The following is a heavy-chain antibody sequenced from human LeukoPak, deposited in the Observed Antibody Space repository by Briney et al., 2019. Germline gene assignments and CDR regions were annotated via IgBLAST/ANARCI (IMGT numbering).Heavy chain of an antibody. Sequence: GGSLRLSCVSSGFIFSNYAMSWVRQAPGKGLEWVSSISGSGGSTHYADSVKGRFTISRDKTKNTLYLQMNSLRAEDTAVYYCAKSAYYDASGYYREYYFDYWGQGTLVTVSS. D-gene: IGHD3-22*01. V-gene: IGHV3-23*01. CDR2: ISGSGGST. J-gene: IGHJ4*02. CDR3: AKSAYYDASGYYREYYFDY. CDR1: GFIFSNYA.